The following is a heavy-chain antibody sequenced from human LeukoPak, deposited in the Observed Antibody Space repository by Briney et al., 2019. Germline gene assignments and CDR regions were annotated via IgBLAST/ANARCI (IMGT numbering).Heavy chain of an antibody. CDR1: GGSISSGGYY. V-gene: IGHV4-31*03. D-gene: IGHD2-2*01. CDR2: IYYSGST. J-gene: IGHJ6*02. CDR3: AGATSHDYGMDV. Sequence: SETLSLTCTVSGGSISSGGYYWSWIRQHPGKGLEWIGYIYYSGSTYYNPSLKSRVTISVDRSKNQFSLKLSSVTAADTAVYYCAGATSHDYGMDVWGQGTTVTVSS.